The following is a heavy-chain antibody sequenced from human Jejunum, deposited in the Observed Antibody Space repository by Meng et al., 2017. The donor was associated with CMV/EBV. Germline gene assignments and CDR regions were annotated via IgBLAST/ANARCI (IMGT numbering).Heavy chain of an antibody. CDR2: IGHDGNTK. V-gene: IGHV3-30*02. CDR3: AKDLWYSFDY. CDR1: GFSFSTSA. Sequence: QVLLVXXXXXXVQXGXXXRLSCAASGFSFSTSAMHWVRQAPGKGLEWVAFIGHDGNTKTYVDSVKGRFTISRDDSKNTVYLQMNSLRPEDTAVFYCAKDLWYSFDYWGQGILVTVSS. J-gene: IGHJ4*02. D-gene: IGHD2-21*01.